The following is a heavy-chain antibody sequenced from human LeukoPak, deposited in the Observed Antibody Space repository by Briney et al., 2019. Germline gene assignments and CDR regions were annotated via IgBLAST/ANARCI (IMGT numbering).Heavy chain of an antibody. CDR3: ARSVDTAMDYFEH. D-gene: IGHD5-18*01. Sequence: GESLKISCKGSGYSFTSYWIGWVRQMPGKGLEWMGIIYPGDSDTRYSPSFQGQVTISADMSISTAYLQWSSLKASDTAMYYCARSVDTAMDYFEHWGQGTLVTVSS. J-gene: IGHJ4*02. V-gene: IGHV5-51*01. CDR1: GYSFTSYW. CDR2: IYPGDSDT.